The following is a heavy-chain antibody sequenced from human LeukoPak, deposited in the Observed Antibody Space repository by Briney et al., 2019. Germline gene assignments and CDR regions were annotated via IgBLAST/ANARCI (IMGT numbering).Heavy chain of an antibody. CDR2: ITGSDDST. D-gene: IGHD3-22*01. V-gene: IGHV3-23*01. Sequence: TGGSLRLSCAASGFTFSSYWMSWVRQAPGEGLEWVSTITGSDDSTYYADSVKGRFTISRDYSKNTVFLQLNDLRAEDTAMYYCAKGPQLYSGYHPNYWGQGTLVTVSS. CDR3: AKGPQLYSGYHPNY. J-gene: IGHJ4*02. CDR1: GFTFSSYW.